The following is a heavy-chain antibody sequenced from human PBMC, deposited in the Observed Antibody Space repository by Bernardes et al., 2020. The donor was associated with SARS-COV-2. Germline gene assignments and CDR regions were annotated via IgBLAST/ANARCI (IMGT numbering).Heavy chain of an antibody. Sequence: LVKPTQTLTLTCTFSGFSLSTSGVGVGWIRQPPGKALEWLALIYWDDDKRYSPSLKSRLTITKDTSKNQVVLTMTNMDPVDTATYYCAHRLEGWQGPYFDYWGQGTLVTVSS. CDR2: IYWDDDK. D-gene: IGHD2-15*01. CDR3: AHRLEGWQGPYFDY. V-gene: IGHV2-5*02. CDR1: GFSLSTSGVG. J-gene: IGHJ4*02.